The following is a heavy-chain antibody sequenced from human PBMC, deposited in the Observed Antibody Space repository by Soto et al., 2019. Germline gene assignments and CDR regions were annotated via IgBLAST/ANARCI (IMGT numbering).Heavy chain of an antibody. J-gene: IGHJ4*02. V-gene: IGHV1-46*01. Sequence: ASVKVSCKGSGYPFSNYYTHWVRQAPGQGLEWMGIINPSGGGTSYAQNFQGRVTMTRDTSTSTVYMELSSLRSEDTAIYHCARGTGDGYYPRFDFWGQGTLVTVSS. CDR1: GYPFSNYY. CDR2: INPSGGGT. D-gene: IGHD3-22*01. CDR3: ARGTGDGYYPRFDF.